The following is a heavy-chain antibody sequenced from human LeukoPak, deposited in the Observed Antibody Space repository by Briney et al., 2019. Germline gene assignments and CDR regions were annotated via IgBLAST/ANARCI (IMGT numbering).Heavy chain of an antibody. D-gene: IGHD2-21*02. V-gene: IGHV1-46*01. CDR2: INPSGGST. Sequence: GASVKVSCKASGYTFASYYMHWVRQAPRQGLEWMGIINPSGGSTSYAQKFQGRVTMTRDTSTSTVYMELSSLRSEDTAVYYCARDGRAYCGGDCYSDIWGQGTMVTVSS. CDR3: ARDGRAYCGGDCYSDI. CDR1: GYTFASYY. J-gene: IGHJ3*02.